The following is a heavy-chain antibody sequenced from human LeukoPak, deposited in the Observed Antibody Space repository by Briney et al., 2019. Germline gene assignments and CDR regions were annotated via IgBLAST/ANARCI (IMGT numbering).Heavy chain of an antibody. Sequence: SEILSLTCAVYGGSFSGYYWSWIRQPPGKGLEWIGEINHSGSTNYNPSLKSRVTISVDTSKNQFSLKLSSVTAADTAVYYCARNVGYYYGSGSYRDYWGQGTLVTVSS. CDR1: GGSFSGYY. V-gene: IGHV4-34*01. CDR3: ARNVGYYYGSGSYRDY. J-gene: IGHJ4*02. CDR2: INHSGST. D-gene: IGHD3-10*01.